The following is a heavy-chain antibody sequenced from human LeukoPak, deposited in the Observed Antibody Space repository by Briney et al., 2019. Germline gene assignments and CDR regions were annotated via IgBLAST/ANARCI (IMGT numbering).Heavy chain of an antibody. CDR3: AKSGSSYYYGSGSYLSDY. Sequence: GGSLRLSCAASGFTFSSYAMSWVRQAPGKGLEWVSAISGSGGSTYYADSVKGRFTISRDNSKNTLYLQMNSLRAEDTAVYYCAKSGSSYYYGSGSYLSDYWGQGTLVTVSS. CDR1: GFTFSSYA. CDR2: ISGSGGST. D-gene: IGHD3-10*01. J-gene: IGHJ4*02. V-gene: IGHV3-23*01.